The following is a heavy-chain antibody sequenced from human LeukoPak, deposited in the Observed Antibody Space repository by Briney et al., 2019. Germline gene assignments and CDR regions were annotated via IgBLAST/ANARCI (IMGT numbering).Heavy chain of an antibody. D-gene: IGHD1-1*01. CDR1: GFTFSSYA. V-gene: IGHV3-23*01. CDR3: AKGGKRDAFDI. Sequence: GGSLRLSCAASGFTFSSYAMSWVRQAPGKGLEWVSSVSGSGGSTYYAVSVNGRFTISRDNSKNTLYVQMNSLRAEDTAVYYCAKGGKRDAFDIWGQGTMVTVSS. CDR2: VSGSGGST. J-gene: IGHJ3*02.